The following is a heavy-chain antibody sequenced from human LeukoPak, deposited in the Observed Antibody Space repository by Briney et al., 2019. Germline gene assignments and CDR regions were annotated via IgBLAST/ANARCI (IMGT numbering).Heavy chain of an antibody. Sequence: ASVKVSCKASGYTFTSFGVSWMRQAPGQGLEWLGWIRAYNGDTSYARKLQGRLTMTTDTSTSTAYMELRSLRSDDTAVYYCARGDGDYWGQGTLVTVSS. CDR3: ARGDGDY. V-gene: IGHV1-18*01. D-gene: IGHD5-24*01. CDR1: GYTFTSFG. J-gene: IGHJ4*02. CDR2: IRAYNGDT.